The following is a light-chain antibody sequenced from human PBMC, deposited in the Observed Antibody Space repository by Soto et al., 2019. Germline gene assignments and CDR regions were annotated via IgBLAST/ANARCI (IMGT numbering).Light chain of an antibody. CDR1: SSDVGGYNY. CDR3: CSFAGNSNLV. J-gene: IGLJ2*01. V-gene: IGLV2-8*01. CDR2: EVS. Sequence: QSALTQPPSASGSPGQSVTISCTGTSSDVGGYNYVSWYQQHPGKAPKLMISEVSKRLSGVPDRCSGSKSGNTASLTVSGLQDEDEADYYCCSFAGNSNLVFGGGTKLTVL.